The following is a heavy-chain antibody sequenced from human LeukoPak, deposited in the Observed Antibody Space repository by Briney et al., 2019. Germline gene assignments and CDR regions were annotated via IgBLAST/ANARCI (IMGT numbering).Heavy chain of an antibody. Sequence: GGSLRLSCAASGFTFSSYGMHWVRQAPGKGLEWVAVISYDGSNKYYADSVKGRFTISRDNSKNTLYLQMNSLRAEDTAAYYCAKGSSEIQLDYWGQGTLVTVSS. CDR1: GFTFSSYG. D-gene: IGHD2-2*01. V-gene: IGHV3-30*18. CDR3: AKGSSEIQLDY. J-gene: IGHJ4*02. CDR2: ISYDGSNK.